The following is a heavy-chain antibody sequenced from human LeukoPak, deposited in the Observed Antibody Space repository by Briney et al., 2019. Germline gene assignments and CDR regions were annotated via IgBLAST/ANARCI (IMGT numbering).Heavy chain of an antibody. D-gene: IGHD3-3*01. CDR1: GGSFSGYY. CDR2: INHSGST. CDR3: ARGWSGYYRLFDY. V-gene: IGHV4-34*01. J-gene: IGHJ4*02. Sequence: SETLSLTCVVYGGSFSGYYWSWIRQPPGKGLEWIGEINHSGSTNYNPSLKSRVTISVDTSKNQFSLKLSSVTAADTAVYYCARGWSGYYRLFDYWGQGTLVTVSS.